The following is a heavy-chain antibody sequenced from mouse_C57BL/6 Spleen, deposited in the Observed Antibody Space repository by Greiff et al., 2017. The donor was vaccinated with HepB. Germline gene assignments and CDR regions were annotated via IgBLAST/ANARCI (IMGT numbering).Heavy chain of an antibody. D-gene: IGHD1-1*01. CDR3: ASLHYYGSSHWYFDV. CDR1: GFSLTSYG. J-gene: IGHJ1*03. CDR2: IWSGGST. Sequence: QVQLQQSGPGLVQPSQSLSITCTVSGFSLTSYGVHWVRQSPGKGLEWLGVIWSGGSTDYNAAFISRLSISKDNSKSQVFFKMNSLQADDTAIYYCASLHYYGSSHWYFDVWGTGTTVTVSS. V-gene: IGHV2-2*01.